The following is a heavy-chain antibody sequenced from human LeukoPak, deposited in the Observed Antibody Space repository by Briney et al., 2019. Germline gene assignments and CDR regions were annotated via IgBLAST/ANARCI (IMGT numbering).Heavy chain of an antibody. CDR2: IYHSGST. J-gene: IGHJ3*02. V-gene: IGHV4-4*02. CDR3: ARDGVAAAVDAFDI. CDR1: GGSISSSNW. D-gene: IGHD6-13*01. Sequence: SETLSLTCAVSGGSISSSNWWSWVRPPPGKGLERIGEIYHSGSTNYNPSLKSRDTISVDKSKNQFSLKLSSVTAADTAVYYCARDGVAAAVDAFDIWGQGTMVTVSS.